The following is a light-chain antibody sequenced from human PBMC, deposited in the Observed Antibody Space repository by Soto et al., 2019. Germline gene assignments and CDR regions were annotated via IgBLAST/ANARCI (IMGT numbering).Light chain of an antibody. V-gene: IGLV2-14*03. CDR2: DVS. Sequence: QSALTQPASVSGSPGQSITISCTGTSSDVGGYNYVSWYQHHPGKAPKLMIYDVSNRPSGVSNRFSGSKSGNTASLTISGIQAEDEADYYCSSYTSSSTLAVFGGVTQLTVL. J-gene: IGLJ7*01. CDR1: SSDVGGYNY. CDR3: SSYTSSSTLAV.